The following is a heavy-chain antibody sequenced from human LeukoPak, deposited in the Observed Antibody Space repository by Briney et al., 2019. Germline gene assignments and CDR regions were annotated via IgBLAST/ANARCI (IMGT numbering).Heavy chain of an antibody. Sequence: ASVKVSCKASGYTFTSYGISWVRQAPGQGLEWMGWISAYNGNTNYAQKLQGRVTMTTDTSTSTAYMELRSLRSDDTAVYYCARDGKRGYSGYEDYYYYGMDVWGQGTTVTVSS. V-gene: IGHV1-18*01. J-gene: IGHJ6*02. CDR3: ARDGKRGYSGYEDYYYYGMDV. CDR1: GYTFTSYG. CDR2: ISAYNGNT. D-gene: IGHD5-12*01.